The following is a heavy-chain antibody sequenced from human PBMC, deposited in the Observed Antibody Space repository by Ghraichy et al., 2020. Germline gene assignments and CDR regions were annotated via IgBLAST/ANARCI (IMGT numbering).Heavy chain of an antibody. D-gene: IGHD1-26*01. CDR1: GFTLGVYT. J-gene: IGHJ4*02. CDR3: VRADVSGSYYY. V-gene: IGHV3-21*01. Sequence: GGSLRLSCATSGFTLGVYTMNWLRWAPNKGLEWVASISSDSFYIYYADSVRGRFTISRDNAMNSIYLQMNSLRVEDTAMYYCVRADVSGSYYYSGQGTLVTVSS. CDR2: ISSDSFYI.